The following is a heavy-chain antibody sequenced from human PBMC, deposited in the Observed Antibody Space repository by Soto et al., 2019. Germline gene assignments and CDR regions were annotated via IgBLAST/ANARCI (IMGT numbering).Heavy chain of an antibody. CDR2: IYFSGST. CDR3: ARDYSDSSNWLLDS. J-gene: IGHJ4*02. CDR1: GGSVSSGSYY. D-gene: IGHD5-18*01. V-gene: IGHV4-61*01. Sequence: QVQLQESGPGLVKPSETLSLTCTVSGGSVSSGSYYWTWIRQPPGKGLEWIGYIYFSGSTNYNPSLESRVTISIDTSKNKFSLKLTSVTAADTAVYYCARDYSDSSNWLLDSWGQGTLVTVSS.